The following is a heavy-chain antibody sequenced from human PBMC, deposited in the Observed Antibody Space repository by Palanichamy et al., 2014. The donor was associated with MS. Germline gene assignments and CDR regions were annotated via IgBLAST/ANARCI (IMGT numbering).Heavy chain of an antibody. Sequence: QVQLVQSGAEVKKPGASVRVSCKASGHIYTSYVIHWVRQAPGQRLEWMGWTNAGTGNTKYSQRFQGRVTITRDTSASTAFMELGSLRSEDTAVYYCATHSGGWYYFDYWGQGTLVTVSS. J-gene: IGHJ4*02. V-gene: IGHV1-3*01. D-gene: IGHD6-19*01. CDR3: ATHSGGWYYFDY. CDR2: TNAGTGNT. CDR1: GHIYTSYV.